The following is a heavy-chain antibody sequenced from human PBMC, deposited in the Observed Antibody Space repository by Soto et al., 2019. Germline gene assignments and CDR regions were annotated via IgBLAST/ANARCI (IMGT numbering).Heavy chain of an antibody. CDR1: GGTFSSYA. D-gene: IGHD3-22*01. Sequence: GASVKVSCKASGGTFSSYAISWVRQAPGQGLEWMGGIIPIFGTANYAQKFQGRVTITADESTSTAYMELSSLRSEDTAVYYCALQKDSSGYLFDYWGQGTLVTVSS. J-gene: IGHJ4*02. CDR3: ALQKDSSGYLFDY. CDR2: IIPIFGTA. V-gene: IGHV1-69*13.